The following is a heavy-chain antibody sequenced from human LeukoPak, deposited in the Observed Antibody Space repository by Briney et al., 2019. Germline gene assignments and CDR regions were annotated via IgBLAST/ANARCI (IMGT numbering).Heavy chain of an antibody. CDR2: ISAYNGNT. D-gene: IGHD3-22*01. CDR3: AREGWYYYDSSGQTTYFDY. CDR1: GYTFTSYG. J-gene: IGHJ4*02. V-gene: IGHV1-18*01. Sequence: ASVKVSCKASGYTFTSYGISWARQAPGQGLEWMGWISAYNGNTNYAQKLQGRVTMTTDTSTSTAYMELRSLRSDDTAVYYCAREGWYYYDSSGQTTYFDYWGQGTLVTVSS.